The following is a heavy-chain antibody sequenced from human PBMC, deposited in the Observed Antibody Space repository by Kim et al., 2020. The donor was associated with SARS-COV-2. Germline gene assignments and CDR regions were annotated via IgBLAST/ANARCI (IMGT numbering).Heavy chain of an antibody. CDR3: ARILQWPISRYSGVGDY. Sequence: GGSLRLSCAASGFTFSSYSMNWVRQAPGKGLEWVSYISSSSSTIYYADSVKGRFTISRDNAKNSLYLQMNSLRDEGTAVYYCARILQWPISRYSGVGDYWGQRTLVPVSS. CDR2: ISSSSSTI. V-gene: IGHV3-48*02. CDR1: GFTFSSYS. D-gene: IGHD3-3*01. J-gene: IGHJ4*02.